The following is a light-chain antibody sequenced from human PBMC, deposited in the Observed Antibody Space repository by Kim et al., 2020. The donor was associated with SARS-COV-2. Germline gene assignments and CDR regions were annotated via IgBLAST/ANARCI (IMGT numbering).Light chain of an antibody. CDR1: QSFGTN. CDR3: QQYNNWPLPCT. CDR2: GTS. J-gene: IGKJ2*02. Sequence: EIVMTQSPATLSVSPGERATLSCRASQSFGTNLAWYQQKPGQAPRLLLYGTSIRATGIPARFSGSRSGTEFTLTISSLQSEDFAVYYCQQYNNWPLPCTFGQGTKLEI. V-gene: IGKV3-15*01.